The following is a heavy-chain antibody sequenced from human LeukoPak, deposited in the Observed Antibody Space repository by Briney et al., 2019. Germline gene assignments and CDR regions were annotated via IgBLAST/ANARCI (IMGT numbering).Heavy chain of an antibody. V-gene: IGHV4-31*03. CDR1: GGSISSGNYY. J-gene: IGHJ4*02. Sequence: PSETLSLTCTVSGGSISSGNYYWSWIRQHPGKGLEWIGYIYYSGSTYYNPSLESRVTMSVDTSKNQFSLNLSSVTAADTAVYYCARERSGLDYWGQGTLVTVSS. D-gene: IGHD2-15*01. CDR2: IYYSGST. CDR3: ARERSGLDY.